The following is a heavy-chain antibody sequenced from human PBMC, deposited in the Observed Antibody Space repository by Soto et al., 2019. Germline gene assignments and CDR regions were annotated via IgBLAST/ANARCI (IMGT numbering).Heavy chain of an antibody. J-gene: IGHJ4*02. CDR3: ARAIKRWEVNYYFDF. D-gene: IGHD1-26*01. Sequence: LLQSGAEVKEPGSSVRVSCQVSGSTFYNFAFSWVRQARGHGPEWMGGIVVDSNTAEYSQRFQDRVTITADTSTDTLYMELGSLTFEDTAVYYCARAIKRWEVNYYFDFWGQGTLVTVSS. V-gene: IGHV1-69*06. CDR2: IVVDSNTA. CDR1: GSTFYNFA.